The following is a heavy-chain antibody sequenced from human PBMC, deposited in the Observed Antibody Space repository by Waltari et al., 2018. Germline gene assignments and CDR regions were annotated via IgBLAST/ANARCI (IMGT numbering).Heavy chain of an antibody. Sequence: QLQLQESGPGLVNPSETLSLTCTVSDASISSSAYYWGWIRQPPGKGLEWIGTIYYRGGTYYNPSLKRRVTISIDTSNDQLFLKLRSMTAADTALYYCARVGPRTTMTTRRLFDYWGQGTLVTVSS. D-gene: IGHD4-17*01. CDR1: DASISSSAYY. V-gene: IGHV4-39*07. CDR2: IYYRGGT. J-gene: IGHJ4*02. CDR3: ARVGPRTTMTTRRLFDY.